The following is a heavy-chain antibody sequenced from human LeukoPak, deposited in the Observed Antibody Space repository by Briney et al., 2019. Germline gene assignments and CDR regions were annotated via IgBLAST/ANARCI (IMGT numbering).Heavy chain of an antibody. Sequence: SETLSLPCTVSGGSISSSSYYWGWIRQPPGKGLQWIGSIYYSGSTYYNPSLKSRVTISVDTSKNQFSLKLSSLTAADTAVYYCARHKSVLLAYYRGYYNYYMDVWGNGTTVTISS. V-gene: IGHV4-39*01. D-gene: IGHD3-10*01. CDR3: ARHKSVLLAYYRGYYNYYMDV. J-gene: IGHJ6*03. CDR2: IYYSGST. CDR1: GGSISSSSYY.